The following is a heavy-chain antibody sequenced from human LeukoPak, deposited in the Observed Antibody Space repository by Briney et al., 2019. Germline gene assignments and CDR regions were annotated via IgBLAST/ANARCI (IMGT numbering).Heavy chain of an antibody. CDR3: ARSPTSWYFDY. CDR1: GFTFSGSG. V-gene: IGHV3-30*02. Sequence: GESLRLSCAAAGFTFSGSGMHWVRQAPGKGLEWVASIRSHGSDKFYADSVKGRFTISRDNSKNTLCLQMNSLRPEDTSVYYCARSPTSWYFDYWGQGTLVTVSS. CDR2: IRSHGSDK. D-gene: IGHD2-2*01. J-gene: IGHJ4*02.